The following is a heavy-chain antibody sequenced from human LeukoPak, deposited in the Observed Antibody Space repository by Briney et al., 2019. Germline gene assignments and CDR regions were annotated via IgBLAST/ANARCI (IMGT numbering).Heavy chain of an antibody. CDR2: IDPSDSYT. J-gene: IGHJ6*02. CDR3: ARHDRSVGSKYYYNGMDV. Sequence: GASLKISCKGSGYSFTTYWISWVRQLPGKGLEWLGRIDPSDSYTNYSPSFQGHVTISADKSISTAYLQWSSLKASDTAMYYCARHDRSVGSKYYYNGMDVWGQGTTVTVSS. CDR1: GYSFTTYW. D-gene: IGHD5-24*01. V-gene: IGHV5-10-1*01.